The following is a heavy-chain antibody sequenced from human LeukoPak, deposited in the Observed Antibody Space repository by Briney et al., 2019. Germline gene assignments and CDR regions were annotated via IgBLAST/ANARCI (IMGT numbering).Heavy chain of an antibody. J-gene: IGHJ3*02. CDR2: MNPNSGNT. D-gene: IGHD6-19*01. CDR3: ARRSGWYGSYAFDI. Sequence: EASVKVSCKASGYTFTSYDINWVRQATGQGLEWMGWMNPNSGNTGYAQKFQGRVTITRNTSISTAYMELSSLRSEDTAVYYCARRSGWYGSYAFDIWGQGTMVTVSS. V-gene: IGHV1-8*03. CDR1: GYTFTSYD.